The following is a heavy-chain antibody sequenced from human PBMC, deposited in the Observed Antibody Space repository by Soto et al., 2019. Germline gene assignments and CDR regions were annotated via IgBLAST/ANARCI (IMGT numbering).Heavy chain of an antibody. CDR1: GGSISSSSYY. V-gene: IGHV4-39*01. D-gene: IGHD6-13*01. CDR3: AKPIAAAGDAFDI. J-gene: IGHJ3*02. CDR2: IYYSGST. Sequence: QLQLQESGPGLVKPSETLSLTCTVSGGSISSSSYYWGCIRQPPGNGLEWIGSIYYSGSTYYNPSLKSRVTISVDTSKNQFSLKLSSVTAADTAVYYCAKPIAAAGDAFDIWGQGTMVTVSS.